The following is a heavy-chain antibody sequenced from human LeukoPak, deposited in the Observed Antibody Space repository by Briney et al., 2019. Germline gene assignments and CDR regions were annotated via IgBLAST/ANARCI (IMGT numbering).Heavy chain of an antibody. J-gene: IGHJ6*02. CDR1: GFTFTGYW. CDR2: INNDGSVS. Sequence: GGSLRLSCSASGFTFTGYWMNWVRQAPGKGPVWVAHINNDGSVSKSADSVKGRFTISRDNAKNSLYLQMSNLRAEDTAVYFCARGGGLDVWGQGATVTVSS. D-gene: IGHD3-16*01. V-gene: IGHV3-74*03. CDR3: ARGGGLDV.